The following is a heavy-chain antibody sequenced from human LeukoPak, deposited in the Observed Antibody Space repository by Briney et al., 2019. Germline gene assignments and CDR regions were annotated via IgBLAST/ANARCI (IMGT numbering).Heavy chain of an antibody. CDR1: GGTFSSYA. D-gene: IGHD6-19*01. CDR3: ARDGSTVAVAGLLNWFDP. CDR2: IIPIFGTA. Sequence: ASVKVSCKASGGTFSSYAISWVRQAPGQGLEWMGGIIPIFGTANYAQKFQGRVTITADKSTSTAYMELSSLRSEDTAVYYCARDGSTVAVAGLLNWFDPWGQGTLVTVSS. J-gene: IGHJ5*02. V-gene: IGHV1-69*06.